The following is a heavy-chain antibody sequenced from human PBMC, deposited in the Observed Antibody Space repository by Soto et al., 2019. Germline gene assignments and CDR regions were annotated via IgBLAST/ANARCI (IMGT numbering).Heavy chain of an antibody. CDR2: ISGSGGST. V-gene: IGHV3-23*01. CDR1: GFTFSSYA. J-gene: IGHJ6*02. CDR3: AKDGSTYYDFWSGYSTNGMDV. Sequence: GSSLRLSCAVSGFTFSSYAMSWVRQAPGKGLEWGSGISGSGGSTYYADSVKGRFTISRDNSKNTLYLQMNSLRAKDTAVYYCAKDGSTYYDFWSGYSTNGMDVWGQGTTVTASS. D-gene: IGHD3-3*01.